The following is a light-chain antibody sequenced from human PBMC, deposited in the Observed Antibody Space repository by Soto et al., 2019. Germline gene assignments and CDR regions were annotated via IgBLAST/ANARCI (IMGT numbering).Light chain of an antibody. CDR2: AAS. Sequence: DIQMTQSPSSLSASVGDRVTITCRASQAISNYLAWYQQKPGKVPSLLIYAASTLQSGVPSRFSGSGSGTGFTLTISSLQPEDIATYYCQKFNAVPTFGGGTKVEI. V-gene: IGKV1-27*01. CDR3: QKFNAVPT. CDR1: QAISNY. J-gene: IGKJ4*01.